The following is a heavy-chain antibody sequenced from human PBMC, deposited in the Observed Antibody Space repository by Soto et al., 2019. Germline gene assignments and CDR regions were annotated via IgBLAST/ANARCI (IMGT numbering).Heavy chain of an antibody. V-gene: IGHV3-23*01. D-gene: IGHD4-17*01. CDR2: ISGSGGST. CDR3: AKAYGDGDAFDI. CDR1: GFTFSSYA. Sequence: EVQLLESGGGLVQPGGSLRLSCAASGFTFSSYAMSWVRQAPGKGLEWVSAISGSGGSTYYADSVKGRFTISRDNSKNTLYLQMNRLRAEDTAVYYCAKAYGDGDAFDIWGQGTMVTVSS. J-gene: IGHJ3*02.